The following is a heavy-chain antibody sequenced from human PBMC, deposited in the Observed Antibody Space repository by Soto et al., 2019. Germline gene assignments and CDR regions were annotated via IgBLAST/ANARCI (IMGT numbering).Heavy chain of an antibody. Sequence: SETLSLTCAVYGGSFSGYYWSWIRQPPGKGLEWIGEINHSGSTNYNPSLKSRVTISVDTSKNQFSLKLSSVTAADTAVYYCARASTPRYMDVWGKGTTVTVSS. J-gene: IGHJ6*03. CDR3: ARASTPRYMDV. CDR1: GGSFSGYY. V-gene: IGHV4-34*01. CDR2: INHSGST.